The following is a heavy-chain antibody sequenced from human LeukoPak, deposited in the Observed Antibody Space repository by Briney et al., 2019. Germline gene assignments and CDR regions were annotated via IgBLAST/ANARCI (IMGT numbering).Heavy chain of an antibody. CDR3: AGDSPVCSY. Sequence: PGGSLRLSCAASGFTLSSHGMSWVRQAPGKGLEWVSALGDSGDSTYYADSVKGRFTISRDTSKNTLYLQMNSLRAEDTAVYYCAGDSPVCSYWGQGTLVTVSS. V-gene: IGHV3-23*01. CDR1: GFTLSSHG. CDR2: LGDSGDST. J-gene: IGHJ4*02. D-gene: IGHD3-10*02.